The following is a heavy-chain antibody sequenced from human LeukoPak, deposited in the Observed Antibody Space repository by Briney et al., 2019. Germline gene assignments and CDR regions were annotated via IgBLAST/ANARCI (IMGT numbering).Heavy chain of an antibody. D-gene: IGHD6-13*01. J-gene: IGHJ6*02. Sequence: GGSLRLSCAASGFTFRGYSMNWVRQAPGKGLEWVSYITSSSSAIYYADSVKGRFTISRDNSKNTLYLQMNSLRAEDTAVYYCARGPQQPPYYYYGMDVWGQGTTVTVSS. CDR3: ARGPQQPPYYYYGMDV. CDR2: ITSSSSAI. V-gene: IGHV3-48*01. CDR1: GFTFRGYS.